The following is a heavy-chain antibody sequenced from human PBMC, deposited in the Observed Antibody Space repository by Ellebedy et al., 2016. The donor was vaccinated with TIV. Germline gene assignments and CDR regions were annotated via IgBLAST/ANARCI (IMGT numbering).Heavy chain of an antibody. J-gene: IGHJ4*02. CDR2: FYHSGST. D-gene: IGHD6-19*01. Sequence: SETLSLTCSVSGPSISDDYYWAWIRQPPGKGPEWIGSFYHSGSTDYNPSLKSRVTISIDTTKNQFSLKLTSVTAADTALYYCASSHIPVVPPPFDSWGQGILVTVSS. CDR3: ASSHIPVVPPPFDS. CDR1: GPSISDDYY. V-gene: IGHV4-38-2*01.